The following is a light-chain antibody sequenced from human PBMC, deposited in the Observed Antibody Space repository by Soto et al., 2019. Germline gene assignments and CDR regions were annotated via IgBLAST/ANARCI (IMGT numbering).Light chain of an antibody. CDR3: QQSYNIPLT. J-gene: IGKJ4*01. CDR1: QSIYTH. CDR2: AAS. V-gene: IGKV1-39*01. Sequence: DIQMTQSPSSLSASVGDSVTISCRASQSIYTHLHWYQQKPGKAPNLLIFAASSLQSGVPSRFSGSGSGTSFTLTISSLQPEDFATYYCQQSYNIPLTFGGVTKVEIK.